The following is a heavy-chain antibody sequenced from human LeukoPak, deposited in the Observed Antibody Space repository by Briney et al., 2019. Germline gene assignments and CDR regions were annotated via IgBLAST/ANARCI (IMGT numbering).Heavy chain of an antibody. CDR3: ARDKIPFIAVAGYFDY. CDR2: ISSSSSYI. D-gene: IGHD6-19*01. J-gene: IGHJ4*02. V-gene: IGHV3-21*01. CDR1: GFTFSSYS. Sequence: PGGSLRLSCAASGFTFSSYSMNWVRQAPGKGLEWVSSISSSSSYIYYADSVKGRFTISRDNSKNTLYLQMNSLRAEDTAVYYCARDKIPFIAVAGYFDYWGQGTLVTVSS.